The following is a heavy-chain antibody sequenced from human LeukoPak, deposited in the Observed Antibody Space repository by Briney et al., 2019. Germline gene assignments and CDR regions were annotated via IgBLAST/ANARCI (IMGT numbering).Heavy chain of an antibody. CDR2: ISGSGGST. CDR3: AKFLDTMVRGVAYGAFDI. V-gene: IGHV3-23*01. CDR1: GFTFSSYA. Sequence: DPGGSLRLSCAASGFTFSSYAMSWVRQAPGKGLEWVSAISGSGGSTYYADSVKGRFTISRDNSKNTLYLQMNSLRAEDTAVYYCAKFLDTMVRGVAYGAFDIWGQGTMVTVSS. D-gene: IGHD3-10*01. J-gene: IGHJ3*02.